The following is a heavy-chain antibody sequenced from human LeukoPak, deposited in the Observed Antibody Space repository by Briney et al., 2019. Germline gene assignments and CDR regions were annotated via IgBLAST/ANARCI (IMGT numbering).Heavy chain of an antibody. V-gene: IGHV4-39*01. CDR3: GGYYYYYYYIDV. Sequence: RTSETLSLTCNVSGGSISSSSYYWGWIRQPPGKGLEWIGAMYYSGSAYYNPSLKSRVTISVDTSKNEFSLKLTSVTAADTAVYCCGGYYYYYYYIDVWGKGTTVTVSS. J-gene: IGHJ6*03. CDR1: GGSISSSSYY. CDR2: MYYSGSA. D-gene: IGHD3-22*01.